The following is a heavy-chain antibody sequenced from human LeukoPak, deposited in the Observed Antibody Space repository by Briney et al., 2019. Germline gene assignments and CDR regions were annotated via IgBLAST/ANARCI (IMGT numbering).Heavy chain of an antibody. Sequence: SSVKVSCKASGGTFSSYAISWVRQAPGQGLEWMGGIIPIFGTANYAQKFQGRVTITADESTSTAYMELSSLRSEDTAVYYCARGIVDTAMVREGGWGYYYYMDVWGKGTTVTVSS. J-gene: IGHJ6*03. CDR2: IIPIFGTA. V-gene: IGHV1-69*01. CDR3: ARGIVDTAMVREGGWGYYYYMDV. CDR1: GGTFSSYA. D-gene: IGHD5-18*01.